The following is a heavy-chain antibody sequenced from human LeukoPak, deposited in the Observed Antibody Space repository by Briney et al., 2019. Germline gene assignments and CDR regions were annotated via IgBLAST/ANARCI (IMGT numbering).Heavy chain of an antibody. D-gene: IGHD1-26*01. Sequence: SETLPLTCTGSGGSISSGSYYWSWLREPAGRGLEWIGRIYTSGSTNYNPSLKSRVTISVDTSKNQFSLKLSSVTAADTAVYYCARHQWVPAFDIWGQGTMVTVSS. J-gene: IGHJ3*02. CDR1: GGSISSGSYY. CDR2: IYTSGST. CDR3: ARHQWVPAFDI. V-gene: IGHV4-61*02.